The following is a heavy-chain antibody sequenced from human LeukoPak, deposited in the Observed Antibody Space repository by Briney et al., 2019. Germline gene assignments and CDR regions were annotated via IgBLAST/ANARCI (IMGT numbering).Heavy chain of an antibody. CDR1: GFTFDDYG. Sequence: GGSLRLSCAASGFTFDDYGMSWVRQAPGKGLEWVSGINWNGGSTGYADSVKGRFTISRDNAKNSLYLQMNSLRAEDTALYYCARAVSPPYVWGSKTEYYYYYMDVWGKGTTVTVSS. D-gene: IGHD3-16*01. V-gene: IGHV3-20*04. CDR2: INWNGGST. J-gene: IGHJ6*03. CDR3: ARAVSPPYVWGSKTEYYYYYMDV.